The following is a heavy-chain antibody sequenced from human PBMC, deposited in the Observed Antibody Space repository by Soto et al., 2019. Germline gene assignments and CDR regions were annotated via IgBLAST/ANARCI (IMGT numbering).Heavy chain of an antibody. CDR3: ARLWKHQLLIYY. CDR1: GGSISSYY. D-gene: IGHD2-2*01. CDR2: IYYSGST. J-gene: IGHJ4*02. V-gene: IGHV4-59*08. Sequence: PSETLSLTCTVSGGSISSYYWSWIRQPPGKGLEWIGYIYYSGSTNYNPSLKSRVTISVDTSKNQFSLKLSSVTAADTAVYYCARLWKHQLLIYYWGQGTLVTVS.